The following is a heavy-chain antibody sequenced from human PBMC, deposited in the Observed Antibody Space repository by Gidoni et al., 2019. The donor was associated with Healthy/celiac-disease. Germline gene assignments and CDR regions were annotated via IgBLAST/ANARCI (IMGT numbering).Heavy chain of an antibody. CDR3: AKSEARYDFWSGFSYYYGMDV. D-gene: IGHD3-3*01. V-gene: IGHV3-30*18. CDR1: GFTFSSYG. CDR2: ISYDGSNK. Sequence: QVQLVESGGGVVQPGRSLRLSCAAPGFTFSSYGMHWVRPRPGQGPGKGLEWVAVISYDGSNKYYADSVKGRFTISRDNSKNTLYLQMNSLRAEDTAVYYCAKSEARYDFWSGFSYYYGMDVWGQGTTVTVSS. J-gene: IGHJ6*02.